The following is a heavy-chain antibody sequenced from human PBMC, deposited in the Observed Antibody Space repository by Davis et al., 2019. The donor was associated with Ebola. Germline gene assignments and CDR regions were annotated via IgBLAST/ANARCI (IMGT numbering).Heavy chain of an antibody. Sequence: SVKVSCKTSGGTFTNYAVNWVRQAPGQGLEWMGRIIPVVDTKDYAQKFQGRVTITADKSTSTAYMELSSLRSEDTAVYYCAREKWDAFDIWGQGTMVTVSS. CDR1: GGTFTNYA. J-gene: IGHJ3*02. CDR3: AREKWDAFDI. CDR2: IIPVVDTK. V-gene: IGHV1-69*04. D-gene: IGHD2-8*01.